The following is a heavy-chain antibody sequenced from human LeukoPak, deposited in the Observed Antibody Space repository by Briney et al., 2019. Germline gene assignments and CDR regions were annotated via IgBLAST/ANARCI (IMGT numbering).Heavy chain of an antibody. Sequence: PGGSLRLSCAASGFTFSSYAMSWVRQAPGKGLEWVSAISGSGGSTYYGASVKGRFTISRDNSKITLYLQMNSLRAEDTAVYYCAKDRPVYSGYDGAFDYWGQGTLVTVSS. J-gene: IGHJ4*02. V-gene: IGHV3-23*01. CDR1: GFTFSSYA. D-gene: IGHD5-12*01. CDR3: AKDRPVYSGYDGAFDY. CDR2: ISGSGGST.